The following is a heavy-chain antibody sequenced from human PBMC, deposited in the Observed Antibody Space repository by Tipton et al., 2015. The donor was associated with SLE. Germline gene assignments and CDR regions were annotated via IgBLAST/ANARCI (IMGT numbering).Heavy chain of an antibody. D-gene: IGHD3-22*01. CDR3: ARSIGEYDSSGYYYAWTFDP. CDR1: GGSISSGSYY. CDR2: IYTSGST. V-gene: IGHV4-61*09. J-gene: IGHJ5*02. Sequence: TLSLTCTVSGGSISSGSYYWSWIRQPAGKGLEWIGHIYTSGSTNYNPSLKSRVTISVDTSKNQFSLKLSSVTAADTAVYYCARSIGEYDSSGYYYAWTFDPWGQGTLVTVSS.